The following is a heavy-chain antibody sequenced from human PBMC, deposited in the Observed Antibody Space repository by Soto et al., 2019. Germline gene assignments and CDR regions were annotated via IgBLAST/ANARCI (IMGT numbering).Heavy chain of an antibody. J-gene: IGHJ4*02. CDR3: AVELEWSSGNREE. D-gene: IGHD5-18*01. CDR1: GFTFSSYA. Sequence: EVQLLESGGGLVQPGGSLRLSCAASGFTFSSYAMSWVRQAPGKGLEWVSAISGGGGITYYADSVRGRFTISRDNAKNTLYLQMNSLRAEDTAVYYCAVELEWSSGNREEWGQGTLVTVSS. CDR2: ISGGGGIT. V-gene: IGHV3-23*01.